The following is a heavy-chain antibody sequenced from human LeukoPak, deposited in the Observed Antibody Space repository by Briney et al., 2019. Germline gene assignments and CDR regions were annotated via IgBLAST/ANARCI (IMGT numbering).Heavy chain of an antibody. V-gene: IGHV5-51*01. CDR1: GYTFTSYW. J-gene: IGHJ4*02. CDR3: ARQSSTFDY. D-gene: IGHD2-2*01. Sequence: GESLKISCEASGYTFTSYWIGWVRQMPGKGPEWMGIIHPGDSDIRYSPSFQGQVTISADKSFSTAYLQWSSLKASDTAMYFCARQSSTFDYWGQGTLVTVSS. CDR2: IHPGDSDI.